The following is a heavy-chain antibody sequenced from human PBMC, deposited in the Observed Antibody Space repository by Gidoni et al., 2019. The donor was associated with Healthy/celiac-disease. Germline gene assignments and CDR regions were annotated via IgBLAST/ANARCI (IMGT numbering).Heavy chain of an antibody. V-gene: IGHV3-72*01. CDR3: ARPMDATFGGPGDYGMDV. CDR2: TRNKANSYTT. D-gene: IGHD3-3*01. Sequence: EVQLVESGGGLVQPGGSLRLSCAASGFTFSDHYMDWVRQAPGKGLEWVGRTRNKANSYTTEYAASVKGRFTISRDDSKNSLYLQMNSLKTEDTAVYYCARPMDATFGGPGDYGMDVWGQGTTVTVSS. J-gene: IGHJ6*02. CDR1: GFTFSDHY.